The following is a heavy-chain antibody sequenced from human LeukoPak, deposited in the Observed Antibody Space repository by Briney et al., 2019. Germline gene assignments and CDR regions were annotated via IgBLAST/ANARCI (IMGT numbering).Heavy chain of an antibody. D-gene: IGHD5-18*01. V-gene: IGHV3-7*01. CDR3: ARDRGYFY. J-gene: IGHJ4*02. CDR2: IERDGSEK. CDR1: GFTFSNYW. Sequence: GGSLRLSCAASGFTFSNYWMSWVRQAPGKGLEWVANIERDGSEKYYVDSVKGRFIISRDNAKNALYLQMNSLRVEDTAVYYCARDRGYFYWGQGTLVTVSS.